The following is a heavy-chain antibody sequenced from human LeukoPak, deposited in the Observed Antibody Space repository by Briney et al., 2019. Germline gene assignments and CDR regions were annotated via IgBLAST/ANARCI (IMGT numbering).Heavy chain of an antibody. V-gene: IGHV1-2*02. Sequence: ASVKVSCKASGYTFTGYYMHWVRQAPGQGLEWMGWINPNSGGTNYAQKFQGRVTMTRDTSISTAYMELSRLRSDDTAVYYCARSGVGARNWFDPWGQGTLVTVSS. J-gene: IGHJ5*02. D-gene: IGHD1-26*01. CDR3: ARSGVGARNWFDP. CDR1: GYTFTGYY. CDR2: INPNSGGT.